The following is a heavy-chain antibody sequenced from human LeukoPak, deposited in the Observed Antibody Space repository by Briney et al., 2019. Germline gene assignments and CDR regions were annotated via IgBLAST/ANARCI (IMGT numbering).Heavy chain of an antibody. CDR3: ARQTGSGLFILP. J-gene: IGHJ4*02. V-gene: IGHV4-39*01. CDR1: GGSISSNSYY. Sequence: SETLSLTCAVSGGSISSNSYYWGWIRQPPGKGLEWIGSIYYSGSTYYNPSLKSRVTISVDTSKNQFSLKLTSVTAADTAVYYCARQTGSGLFILPGGQGTLVTVSS. D-gene: IGHD3/OR15-3a*01. CDR2: IYYSGST.